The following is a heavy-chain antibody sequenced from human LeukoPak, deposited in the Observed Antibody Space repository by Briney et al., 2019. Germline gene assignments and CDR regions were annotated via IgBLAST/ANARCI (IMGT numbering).Heavy chain of an antibody. V-gene: IGHV4-31*03. Sequence: PSQTLSLTCTVSGGSISSGGYYWSWIRQHPGKGLEWIGYIYYSGSTYYNPSLKSRVTISVDTSKNQFSLRLSSVTAADTAVYYCARVMGSTSCYANPRCGMDVWGQGTTVTVSS. CDR3: ARVMGSTSCYANPRCGMDV. D-gene: IGHD2-2*01. J-gene: IGHJ6*02. CDR1: GGSISSGGYY. CDR2: IYYSGST.